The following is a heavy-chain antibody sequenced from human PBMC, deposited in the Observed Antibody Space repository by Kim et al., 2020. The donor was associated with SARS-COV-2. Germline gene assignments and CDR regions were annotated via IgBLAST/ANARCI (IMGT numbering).Heavy chain of an antibody. Sequence: SETLSLTCAVYGGSFSGYYWSWVRHPPGKGLEWIGEINHSGSTKYNPSPKSRVTISVDTSTNQFSLKLSSVTAADTAVYYCARGRRGNYYYYYGMDVWGQGTTVTVSS. J-gene: IGHJ6*02. CDR1: GGSFSGYY. CDR2: INHSGST. CDR3: ARGRRGNYYYYYGMDV. D-gene: IGHD3-10*01. V-gene: IGHV4-34*01.